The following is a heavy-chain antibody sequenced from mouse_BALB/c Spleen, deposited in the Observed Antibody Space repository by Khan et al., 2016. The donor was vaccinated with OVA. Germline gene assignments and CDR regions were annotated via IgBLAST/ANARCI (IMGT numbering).Heavy chain of an antibody. D-gene: IGHD1-2*01. CDR1: GYSFTNYG. V-gene: IGHV9-3*02. CDR3: AMRFRTAYPLCYYAMDY. CDR2: INTNTGEP. Sequence: QIQLVQSGPELKKPGETVKISCKASGYSFTNYGMNWVKQAPGKGVKWMGWINTNTGEPSYAEEFKGRFAFSLETSAGTAYLQINNLKNEDTASYFCAMRFRTAYPLCYYAMDYWGQGTSVTVSS. J-gene: IGHJ4*01.